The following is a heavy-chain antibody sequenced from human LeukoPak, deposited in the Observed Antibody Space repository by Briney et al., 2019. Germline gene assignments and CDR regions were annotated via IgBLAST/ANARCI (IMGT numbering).Heavy chain of an antibody. J-gene: IGHJ5*02. CDR2: INHSGST. V-gene: IGHV4-34*01. Sequence: PSETLSLTCAVYGGSFSGYYWSWIRQPPGKGLEWIGEINHSGSTNYNPSLKSRVTISVDTSKNQFSLKLSSVTAADTAVYYCARAAYYDFWSGYWNWFDPWGQGTLVTVSS. CDR1: GGSFSGYY. D-gene: IGHD3-3*01. CDR3: ARAAYYDFWSGYWNWFDP.